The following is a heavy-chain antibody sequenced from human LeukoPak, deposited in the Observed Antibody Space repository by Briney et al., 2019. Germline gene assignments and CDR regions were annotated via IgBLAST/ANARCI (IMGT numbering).Heavy chain of an antibody. CDR2: INHSGST. V-gene: IGHV4-34*01. CDR1: GGSFSGYY. J-gene: IGHJ4*02. D-gene: IGHD3-10*01. CDR3: VRGLNYGPAY. Sequence: SETLSITCAVYGGSFSGYYWSWIRQPPGKGLEWIGEINHSGSTNYNPSLKSRVTISVDTSKNQFSLKLSSVTAADTAVYYCVRGLNYGPAYWGQGTLVTVSS.